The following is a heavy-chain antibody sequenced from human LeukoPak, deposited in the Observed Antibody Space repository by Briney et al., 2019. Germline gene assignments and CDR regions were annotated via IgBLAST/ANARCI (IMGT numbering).Heavy chain of an antibody. Sequence: GGSLRLSCADSGFTFSRYWMTWVRQAPGKGLEWVANIKQDGSEKYYVDSVKGRFTISRDNTKNSLYLQMNSLRVEDTAVYYCARRAYSGSYYPGYWGQGTLVTVSS. J-gene: IGHJ4*02. V-gene: IGHV3-7*01. CDR1: GFTFSRYW. D-gene: IGHD1-26*01. CDR3: ARRAYSGSYYPGY. CDR2: IKQDGSEK.